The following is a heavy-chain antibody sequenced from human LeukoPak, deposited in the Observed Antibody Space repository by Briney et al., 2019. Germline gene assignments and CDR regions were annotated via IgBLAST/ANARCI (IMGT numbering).Heavy chain of an antibody. CDR1: GFTFASYG. CDR2: ITTNGGRT. D-gene: IGHD3-22*01. CDR3: AKRGVVIRVILVGFHKEAYYFDS. V-gene: IGHV3-23*01. J-gene: IGHJ4*02. Sequence: GGSLRLSCAASGFTFASYGMSWVRQAPGKGLEWVSFITTNGGRTSYADSVEGRFTISRDNPRNTLYMQMNSVRDEDTAVYFCAKRGVVIRVILVGFHKEAYYFDSWGQGALVTVSS.